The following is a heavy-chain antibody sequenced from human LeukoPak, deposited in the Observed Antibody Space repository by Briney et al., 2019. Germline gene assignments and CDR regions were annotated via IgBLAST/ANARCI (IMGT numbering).Heavy chain of an antibody. Sequence: GGSLRLSCTASGFIFSDYAMMWVRQSPGKGPEWVAAIRGAGGGAFYADSVRGRFTISRDNSKYTLFLQMNSVRAEDTAVYYCARDPNGDYVGAFDMWGPGTMVTVSS. CDR2: IRGAGGGA. V-gene: IGHV3-23*01. CDR1: GFIFSDYA. D-gene: IGHD4-17*01. CDR3: ARDPNGDYVGAFDM. J-gene: IGHJ3*02.